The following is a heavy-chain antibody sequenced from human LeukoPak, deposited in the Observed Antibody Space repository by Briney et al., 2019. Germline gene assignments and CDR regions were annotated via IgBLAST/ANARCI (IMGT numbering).Heavy chain of an antibody. Sequence: PSETLSLTCTVSGASVTSYFWTWIRQPPGKGLEWIGYIYYSGSTYYNPSLNSRVTISLDTSKNQFSLKLSSVTAADTAVYYCARVGVDDSGNIIKYFFDYWGQGTLVTVSS. CDR3: ARVGVDDSGNIIKYFFDY. J-gene: IGHJ4*02. D-gene: IGHD4-23*01. CDR2: IYYSGST. V-gene: IGHV4-59*02. CDR1: GASVTSYF.